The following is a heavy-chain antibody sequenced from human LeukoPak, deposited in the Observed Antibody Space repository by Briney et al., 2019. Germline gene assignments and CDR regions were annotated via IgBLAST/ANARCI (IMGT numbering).Heavy chain of an antibody. V-gene: IGHV4-31*02. J-gene: IGHJ6*02. D-gene: IGHD3-3*01. CDR1: GVSISSGGYY. CDR2: IYYSGST. Sequence: SQTLSLTCAVSGVSISSGGYYWGWIRPHTGKGLEWVGCIYYSGSTYYNPSLKSRVTTSVDTSKNQFSLKLSSVTAADTAVYYCARDFAGDGMDVWGQGTTVTVSS. CDR3: ARDFAGDGMDV.